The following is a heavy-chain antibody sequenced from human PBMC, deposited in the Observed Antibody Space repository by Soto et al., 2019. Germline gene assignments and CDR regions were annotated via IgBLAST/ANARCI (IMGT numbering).Heavy chain of an antibody. CDR3: ARGRYSSSWYGGNWFDP. D-gene: IGHD6-13*01. CDR1: GGTFSSYA. V-gene: IGHV1-69*01. Sequence: QVQLVQSGAEVKKPGSSVKVSCKASGGTFSSYAVTWVRQAPGQGPEWMGGIIPIFGTANYAQKFQGRVTITADESTSTAYMELSSLRSEDTAVYYCARGRYSSSWYGGNWFDPWGQGTLVTVSS. J-gene: IGHJ5*02. CDR2: IIPIFGTA.